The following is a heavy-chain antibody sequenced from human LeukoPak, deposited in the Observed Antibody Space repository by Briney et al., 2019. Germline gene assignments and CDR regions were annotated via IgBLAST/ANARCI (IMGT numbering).Heavy chain of an antibody. V-gene: IGHV3-53*01. CDR3: AKDDYYYGSGSYYGVI. D-gene: IGHD3-10*01. J-gene: IGHJ4*02. CDR1: GFTASSNY. Sequence: GGSLRLSCAASGFTASSNYMSWVRQAPGKGLEWVSVIYSGGSTYYADSVKGRFTISRDNSKNTLYLQMNSLRAEDTAVYYCAKDDYYYGSGSYYGVIWGQGTLVTVSS. CDR2: IYSGGST.